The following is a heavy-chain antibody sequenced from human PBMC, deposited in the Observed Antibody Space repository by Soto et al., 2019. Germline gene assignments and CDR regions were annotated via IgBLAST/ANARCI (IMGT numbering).Heavy chain of an antibody. D-gene: IGHD1-7*01. CDR1: GGSFSGYY. J-gene: IGHJ4*02. V-gene: IGHV4-34*01. Sequence: SETLSLTCAVYGGSFSGYYWSWIRQPPGKGLEWIGEINHSGSTNYNPSLKSRVTISVDTSKNQFSLKLSSVTAADTAVYYCARGHWNYFGNDYWGQGTLVTVSS. CDR3: ARGHWNYFGNDY. CDR2: INHSGST.